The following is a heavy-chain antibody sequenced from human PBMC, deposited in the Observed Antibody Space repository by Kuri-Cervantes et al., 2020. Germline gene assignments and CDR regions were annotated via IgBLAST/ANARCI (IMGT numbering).Heavy chain of an antibody. CDR2: IYYSGST. D-gene: IGHD2-15*01. J-gene: IGHJ3*02. CDR1: GGSISSYY. V-gene: IGHV4-59*01. Sequence: SETLSLTCAVYGGSISSYYWSWIRQPAGKGLEWIGYIYYSGSTNYNPSLKSRVTISVDTSKNQFSLKLSSVTAADTAVYYCATWGFWCSGGSCYMGAFDIWGQGTMVTVSS. CDR3: ATWGFWCSGGSCYMGAFDI.